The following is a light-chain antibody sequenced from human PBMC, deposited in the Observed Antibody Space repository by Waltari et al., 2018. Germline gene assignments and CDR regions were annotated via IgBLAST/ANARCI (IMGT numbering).Light chain of an antibody. CDR3: HQRTSWPLT. V-gene: IGKV3-11*01. J-gene: IGKJ4*01. Sequence: EIVLTQSPATLSLFPGERATLSCRASQSVTTSLAWYQQKPGQAPRLLIFDASDRATGVPARFSGSGSGTDFTLTISSLEPEDFAVYFCHQRTSWPLTFGGGTXVEFX. CDR2: DAS. CDR1: QSVTTS.